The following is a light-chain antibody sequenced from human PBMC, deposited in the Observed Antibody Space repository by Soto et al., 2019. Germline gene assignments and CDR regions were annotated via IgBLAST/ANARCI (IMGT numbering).Light chain of an antibody. V-gene: IGLV2-23*02. Sequence: QSALTQPASVSGSPRQSITISCTGTSSDVGSYNLVSWYQQHPGKAPKLTIYEVSKRPSGVSNRFSGSKSGNTASLTISGLQAEDEADYYCCSYAGSSTVVFGGGTKLTVL. CDR1: SSDVGSYNL. CDR3: CSYAGSSTVV. J-gene: IGLJ2*01. CDR2: EVS.